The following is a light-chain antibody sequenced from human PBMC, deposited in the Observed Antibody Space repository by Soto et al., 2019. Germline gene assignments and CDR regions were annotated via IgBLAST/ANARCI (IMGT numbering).Light chain of an antibody. CDR1: QSVLHSSNGNNY. CDR3: QPYQSLPFT. Sequence: DIEMTQSPDSLSVSLGERATINCRSSQSVLHSSNGNNYIAWYQQKPGQPPKLLIYWSSTRESGVPDRFIGSESGTEFTITVSSLQAEDVAVYYCQPYQSLPFTFCPGNTLHIK. J-gene: IGKJ3*01. CDR2: WSS. V-gene: IGKV4-1*01.